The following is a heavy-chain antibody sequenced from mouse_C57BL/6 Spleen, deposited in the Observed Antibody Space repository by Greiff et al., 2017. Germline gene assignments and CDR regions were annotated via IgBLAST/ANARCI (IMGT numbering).Heavy chain of an antibody. Sequence: VMLVESGPGILQSSQTLSLTCSFSGFSLSTSGMGVSWIRQPSGKGLEWLAHIYWDDDKRYNPSLKSRLTISKDTSRNQVFLKITSVDTADTATYYCARRVWYAMDYWGQGTSVTVSS. J-gene: IGHJ4*01. CDR1: GFSLSTSGMG. V-gene: IGHV8-12*01. CDR2: IYWDDDK. CDR3: ARRVWYAMDY.